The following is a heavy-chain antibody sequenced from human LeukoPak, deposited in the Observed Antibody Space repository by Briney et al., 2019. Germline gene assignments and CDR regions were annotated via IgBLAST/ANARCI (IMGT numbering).Heavy chain of an antibody. Sequence: ASVKVSCKASGYTFTSYDINWVRQATGQELEWMGWMNPNSGNTGYAQKFQGRVTMTRNTSISTAYMELSSLRSQDTAVYYCATAAGTDYYYYGMDVWGQGTTVTVSS. J-gene: IGHJ6*02. CDR2: MNPNSGNT. V-gene: IGHV1-8*01. D-gene: IGHD6-13*01. CDR3: ATAAGTDYYYYGMDV. CDR1: GYTFTSYD.